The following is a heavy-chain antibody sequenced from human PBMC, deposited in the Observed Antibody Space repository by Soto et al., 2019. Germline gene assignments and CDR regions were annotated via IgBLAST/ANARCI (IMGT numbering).Heavy chain of an antibody. CDR2: ISAYNGNT. V-gene: IGHV1-18*01. CDR1: GYAFTSYG. Sequence: ASVKVSCKASGYAFTSYGISWVRQAPGQGLEWMGWISAYNGNTNYAQKLQGRVTMTTDTSTSTAYMELRSLRSDDTAVYYCARDSTTTVTIYYYYGMDVWGQGTTVTVS. D-gene: IGHD4-17*01. CDR3: ARDSTTTVTIYYYYGMDV. J-gene: IGHJ6*02.